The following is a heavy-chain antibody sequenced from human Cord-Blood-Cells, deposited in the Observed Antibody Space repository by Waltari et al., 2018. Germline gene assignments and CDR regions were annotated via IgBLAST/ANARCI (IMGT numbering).Heavy chain of an antibody. CDR1: GYTFTAYY. J-gene: IGHJ3*02. V-gene: IGHV1-2*02. Sequence: QVQLVQSGAEVKKPGASVKVSCKASGYTFTAYYMHWLRQAPGLRLEWVGWIKHNSGGTSEAQKFQGRVTRTSDTAISTAYVELSRLRSDDTAVYYWARGGNPVGAFDIWGQGTMVTVSS. CDR2: IKHNSGGT. D-gene: IGHD1-26*01. CDR3: ARGGNPVGAFDI.